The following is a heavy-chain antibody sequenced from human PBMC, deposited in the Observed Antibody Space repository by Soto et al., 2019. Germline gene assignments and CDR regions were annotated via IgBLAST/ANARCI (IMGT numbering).Heavy chain of an antibody. Sequence: SETLSLTCTVSGGSISSYYWSWIRQPPGKGLEWIGYIYYSGSTYYNPSLKSRVTISVDTSKNQFSLKLSSVTAADTAVYYCARGHGSSSFWFDPWGQGTLVTVSS. CDR1: GGSISSYY. D-gene: IGHD6-6*01. CDR3: ARGHGSSSFWFDP. V-gene: IGHV4-59*06. J-gene: IGHJ5*02. CDR2: IYYSGST.